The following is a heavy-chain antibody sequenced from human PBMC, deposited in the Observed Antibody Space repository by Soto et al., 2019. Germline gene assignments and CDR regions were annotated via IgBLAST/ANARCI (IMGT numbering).Heavy chain of an antibody. Sequence: SETLSLTCAVYGGSFSDYYWTWVRQPPGKGLEWIGEINHSGSANYNPSLKSRVTISVDTSKNQFSLKLRSVTAADTAVYFCARDSLYSYYGSRHWGQGALVTVS. J-gene: IGHJ4*01. V-gene: IGHV4-34*01. CDR1: GGSFSDYY. CDR2: INHSGSA. D-gene: IGHD5-12*01. CDR3: ARDSLYSYYGSRH.